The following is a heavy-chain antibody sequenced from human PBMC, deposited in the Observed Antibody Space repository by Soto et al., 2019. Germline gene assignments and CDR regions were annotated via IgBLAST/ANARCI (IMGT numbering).Heavy chain of an antibody. CDR1: AFTFSSYG. CDR2: ISYDGSNK. D-gene: IGHD1-26*01. CDR3: AKGWSGSYSYYYGMDV. J-gene: IGHJ6*02. Sequence: LRLSCAASAFTFSSYGMHWVRQAPGKGLEWVAVISYDGSNKYYADSVKGRFTISRDNSKNTLYLQMNSLRAEDTAVYYCAKGWSGSYSYYYGMDVWGQGTTVTVSS. V-gene: IGHV3-30*18.